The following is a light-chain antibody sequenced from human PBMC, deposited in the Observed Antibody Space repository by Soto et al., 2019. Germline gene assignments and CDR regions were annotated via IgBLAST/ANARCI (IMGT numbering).Light chain of an antibody. Sequence: DIQMTQSPSSLSASVGDRVTITCRASQSISSYLNWYQQKPGKAPKLLIYAASSLQSEVPSRFSGSGSGTDFTLTISSLQPEDCATYYCQQSYSTSITFGQGTRLEIK. V-gene: IGKV1-39*01. CDR2: AAS. CDR3: QQSYSTSIT. J-gene: IGKJ5*01. CDR1: QSISSY.